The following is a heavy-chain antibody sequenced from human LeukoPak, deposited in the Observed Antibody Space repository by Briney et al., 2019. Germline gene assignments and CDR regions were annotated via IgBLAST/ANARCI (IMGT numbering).Heavy chain of an antibody. V-gene: IGHV3-30-3*01. D-gene: IGHD2-2*01. Sequence: PGRSLRLSCAASGFTFSSYAMHWVRQAPGKGLEWVAVISYDGSNKYYADSVKGQFTISRDNSKNTLYLQMNSLRAEDTAVYYCARDPNAVVVPAGDFDYWGQGTLVTVSS. J-gene: IGHJ4*02. CDR2: ISYDGSNK. CDR1: GFTFSSYA. CDR3: ARDPNAVVVPAGDFDY.